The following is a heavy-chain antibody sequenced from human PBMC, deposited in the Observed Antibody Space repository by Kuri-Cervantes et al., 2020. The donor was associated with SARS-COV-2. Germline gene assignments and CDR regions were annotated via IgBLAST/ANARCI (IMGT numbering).Heavy chain of an antibody. CDR1: KFAVTSNY. CDR3: ARDRVVEAFDI. D-gene: IGHD2-15*01. CDR2: IYSGGST. Sequence: GEFLKIFCAASKFAVTSNYMSWVRQAPGKGLEWDPVIYSGGSTYYADSVKGRFTISRDNSKNTLYLQMNSLRAEDTAVYYCARDRVVEAFDIWGQGIMVTVSS. J-gene: IGHJ3*02. V-gene: IGHV3-53*01.